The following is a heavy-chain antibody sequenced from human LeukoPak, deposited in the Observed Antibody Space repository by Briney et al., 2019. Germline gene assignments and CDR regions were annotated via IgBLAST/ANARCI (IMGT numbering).Heavy chain of an antibody. D-gene: IGHD6-19*01. CDR1: GFTFSSYS. Sequence: GGSLRLSCAASGFTFSSYSMNWVRQAPGKGLEWVSSISSSSSYIYYADSVKGRFTISRDNAKNSLYLQMNSLRAEDTAVYYCARDEGWYGLVAHHYYYMDVWGKGTTVTVSS. CDR2: ISSSSSYI. V-gene: IGHV3-21*01. CDR3: ARDEGWYGLVAHHYYYMDV. J-gene: IGHJ6*03.